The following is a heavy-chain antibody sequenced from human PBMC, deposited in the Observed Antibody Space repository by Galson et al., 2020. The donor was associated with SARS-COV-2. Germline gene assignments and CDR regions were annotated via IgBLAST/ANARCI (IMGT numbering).Heavy chain of an antibody. CDR2: ISWNSGSI. V-gene: IGHV3-9*01. Sequence: GGSLRLSCAASGFTFDDYAMHWVRQAPGKGLEWVSGISWNSGSIGYADSVKGRFTISRDNAKNSLYLQMNSLRAEDTALYYCAKDIGYGSRYYYGMDVWGQGTTVTVSS. J-gene: IGHJ6*02. D-gene: IGHD5-12*01. CDR3: AKDIGYGSRYYYGMDV. CDR1: GFTFDDYA.